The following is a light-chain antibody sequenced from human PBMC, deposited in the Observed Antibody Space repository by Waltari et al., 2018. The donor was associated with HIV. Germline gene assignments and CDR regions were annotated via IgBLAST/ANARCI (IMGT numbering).Light chain of an antibody. J-gene: IGLJ2*01. CDR2: SYN. Sequence: QSVLTQPPSASGTPGQRVTISCSGSSSNIGSNTVNWYQQLPGTAPKPLIYSYNLLPSGFPDRCSGSKSGTSASLAISGLQAEDEADYYCAAWDDSLKGPIFGGGTKVTVL. V-gene: IGLV1-44*01. CDR1: SSNIGSNT. CDR3: AAWDDSLKGPI.